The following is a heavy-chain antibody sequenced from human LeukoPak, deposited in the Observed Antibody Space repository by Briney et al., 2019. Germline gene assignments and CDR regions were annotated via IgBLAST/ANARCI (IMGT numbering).Heavy chain of an antibody. D-gene: IGHD2-8*01. V-gene: IGHV3-23*01. CDR2: LSRGGGTT. CDR1: GFNFNMFA. J-gene: IGHJ4*02. Sequence: GGSLRLSCTGSGFNFNMFAMNWVRQAPGPGLKWVSGLSRGGGTTNYADSVKGRFTISRGKSKNMVFLQMNSLRPEDTAVYYCAKEQRIRHCSEGVCMEGYYFDYWGQGSLVTVSS. CDR3: AKEQRIRHCSEGVCMEGYYFDY.